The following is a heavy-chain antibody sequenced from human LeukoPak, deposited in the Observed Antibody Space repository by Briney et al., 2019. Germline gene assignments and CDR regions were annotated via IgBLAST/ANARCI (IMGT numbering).Heavy chain of an antibody. Sequence: SETLSLTCTVSGGSISSGSYYWSWIRQPAGKGLEWIGRIYTSGSTNYNPSLKSRVTISVDTPKNQFSLQLNSVTTTDTAVYYCARGGRILAGSFSPGNHYYYMDVWGTGTTVTISS. CDR3: ARGGRILAGSFSPGNHYYYMDV. J-gene: IGHJ6*03. CDR2: IYTSGST. V-gene: IGHV4-61*02. CDR1: GGSISSGSYY. D-gene: IGHD3-9*01.